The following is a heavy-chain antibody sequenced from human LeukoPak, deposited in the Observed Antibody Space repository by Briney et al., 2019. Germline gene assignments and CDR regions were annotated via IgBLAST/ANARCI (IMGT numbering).Heavy chain of an antibody. CDR1: GGSISSYY. V-gene: IGHV4-59*01. Sequence: PSETLSLTCTVSGGSISSYYWSWIRQPPGKGLEWIGYIYYSGSTNYNPSLKSRVTISVDTSKNQVSLKLSSVTAADTAVYYCARSPMVSSYYVDFWGQGTRDTVSS. J-gene: IGHJ4*02. D-gene: IGHD2-8*01. CDR2: IYYSGST. CDR3: ARSPMVSSYYVDF.